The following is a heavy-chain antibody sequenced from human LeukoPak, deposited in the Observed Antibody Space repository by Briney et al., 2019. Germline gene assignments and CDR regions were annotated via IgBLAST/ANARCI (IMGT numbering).Heavy chain of an antibody. J-gene: IGHJ4*02. Sequence: GGSLRLSCAASGFTFNIYWMTWVRQAPGKGLEWVANINQDGSEKNYVDSVKGRFTISRDNAKNSLYLQMNSLRAEDTAVYYCARDGLEERVFWAYYFDYWGQGTLVTVSS. CDR1: GFTFNIYW. CDR3: ARDGLEERVFWAYYFDY. CDR2: INQDGSEK. D-gene: IGHD1-1*01. V-gene: IGHV3-7*01.